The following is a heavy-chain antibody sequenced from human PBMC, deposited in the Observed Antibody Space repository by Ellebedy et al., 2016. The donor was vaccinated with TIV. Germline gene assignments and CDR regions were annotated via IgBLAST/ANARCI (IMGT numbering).Heavy chain of an antibody. Sequence: MPSETLSLTCTVSGGSISSYYWSWIRQPPGKGLEWIGYIYYSGTTNYNPSLKSRVTMSVDTSKNQFSLKLSSVTAADTAVYYCARDRWELQFDYWGQGTLVTVSS. J-gene: IGHJ4*02. D-gene: IGHD1-26*01. CDR2: IYYSGTT. V-gene: IGHV4-59*12. CDR1: GGSISSYY. CDR3: ARDRWELQFDY.